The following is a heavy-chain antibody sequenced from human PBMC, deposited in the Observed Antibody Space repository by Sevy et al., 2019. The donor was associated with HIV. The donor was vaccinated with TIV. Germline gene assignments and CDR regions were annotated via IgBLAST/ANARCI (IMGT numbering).Heavy chain of an antibody. CDR2: ISAYNGNT. Sequence: ASVKVSCKASGYTFTSYGISWVRQAPGQGLEWMGWISAYNGNTNYAQKLQGRVTMTTDTCTSTAYMELRSLRSDDTAVYYCARGRSDSGSYYGFKYYYYMDVWGKGTTVTVSS. J-gene: IGHJ6*03. D-gene: IGHD1-26*01. V-gene: IGHV1-18*01. CDR1: GYTFTSYG. CDR3: ARGRSDSGSYYGFKYYYYMDV.